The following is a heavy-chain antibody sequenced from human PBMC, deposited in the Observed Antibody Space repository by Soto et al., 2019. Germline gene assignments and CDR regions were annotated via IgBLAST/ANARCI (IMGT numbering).Heavy chain of an antibody. J-gene: IGHJ4*02. D-gene: IGHD6-13*01. CDR3: ARHRGVYRYFDY. Sequence: QLQVQESGPGLVKPSETLSLTCTVSGGSISSSSYYWGWIRQPPGKGLEWIGSIYYSGSTYYNSSLQSRVTISIDTSKNQFSLNLSSVTAADTAVYYCARHRGVYRYFDYWGQGTLVTVSS. CDR1: GGSISSSSYY. CDR2: IYYSGST. V-gene: IGHV4-39*01.